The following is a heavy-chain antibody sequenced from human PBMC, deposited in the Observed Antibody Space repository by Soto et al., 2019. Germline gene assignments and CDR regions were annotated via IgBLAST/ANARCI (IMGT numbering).Heavy chain of an antibody. D-gene: IGHD3-3*01. CDR1: GFSVRTNY. Sequence: GGSLRLSCAASGFSVRTNYMSWVRQAPGKGLEWVSVFESGGSIYYADSVKGRFIISRDYARNTVDLQLNSLRDDDTAVYYCARAGVPPDFFDYWGQGTLVPVSS. CDR3: ARAGVPPDFFDY. V-gene: IGHV3-53*01. CDR2: FESGGSI. J-gene: IGHJ4*02.